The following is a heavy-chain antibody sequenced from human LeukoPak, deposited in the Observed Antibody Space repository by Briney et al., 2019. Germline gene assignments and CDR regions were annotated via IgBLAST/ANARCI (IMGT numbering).Heavy chain of an antibody. CDR1: GGSISSYY. CDR2: IYYSGST. CDR3: ARFAWELPGQNDY. Sequence: SETLSLTCTVSGGSISSYYWSWIRQPPGKGLEWIGYIYYSGSTNYNPSLKSRVTISVDTSKNQFSLKLSSVTAADTAVYYCARFAWELPGQNDYWGQGTLVTVSS. J-gene: IGHJ4*02. D-gene: IGHD1-26*01. V-gene: IGHV4-59*01.